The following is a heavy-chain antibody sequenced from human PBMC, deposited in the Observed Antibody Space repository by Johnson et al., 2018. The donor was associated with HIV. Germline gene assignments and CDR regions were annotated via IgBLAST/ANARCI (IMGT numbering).Heavy chain of an antibody. D-gene: IGHD3-10*01. J-gene: IGHJ3*02. CDR1: GFIISSYW. CDR3: AREGGVTMVDGFDI. CDR2: IKKDGSEK. Sequence: MLLVESGGGLVQPGGSLRLSCEASGFIISSYWMTWVRQAPGKGLEWVANIKKDGSEKYYVDSVKGRFTISRDNAKNSLYLQMNSLRAEDTAVYYCAREGGVTMVDGFDIWGQGTMVTVS. V-gene: IGHV3-7*05.